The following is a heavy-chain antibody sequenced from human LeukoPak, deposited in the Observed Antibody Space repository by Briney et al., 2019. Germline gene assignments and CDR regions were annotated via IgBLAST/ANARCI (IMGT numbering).Heavy chain of an antibody. CDR3: ARLAVTTLAFDI. CDR2: VYHSGST. V-gene: IGHV4-30-2*01. J-gene: IGHJ3*02. Sequence: NPSETLSLTCTVSGGSISSGGYYWSWIRQPPGKGLEWIGYVYHSGSTNYNPSLKSRVTISVDTSKNQFSLKLSSVTAADTAVYYCARLAVTTLAFDIWGQGTMVTVSS. CDR1: GGSISSGGYY. D-gene: IGHD4-11*01.